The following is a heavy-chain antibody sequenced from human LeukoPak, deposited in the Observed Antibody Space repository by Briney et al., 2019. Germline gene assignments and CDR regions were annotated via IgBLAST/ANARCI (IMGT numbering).Heavy chain of an antibody. J-gene: IGHJ4*02. CDR3: ARDSYGLDY. D-gene: IGHD5-18*01. Sequence: PGRSLRLSCAASGFTFSSYAMHWVRQAPGKGLEWVAVIWYDGSNKYYADSVKGRFTISRDNSKNTLYLQMNSLRAEDTAVYHCARDSYGLDYWGQGTLVTVSS. V-gene: IGHV3-33*01. CDR2: IWYDGSNK. CDR1: GFTFSSYA.